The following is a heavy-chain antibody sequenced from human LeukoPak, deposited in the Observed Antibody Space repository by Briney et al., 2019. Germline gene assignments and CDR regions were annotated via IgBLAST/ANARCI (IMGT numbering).Heavy chain of an antibody. CDR3: ARDLGRWLARDY. D-gene: IGHD6-19*01. V-gene: IGHV3-23*01. J-gene: IGHJ4*02. Sequence: GGSLRLSCAASGFTFSSYAMSWVRQAPGKGLEWVSAISGSGGSTYHADSVKGRFTISRDNSKNTLYLQMNSLRAEDTAVYYCARDLGRWLARDYWGQGTLVTVSS. CDR1: GFTFSSYA. CDR2: ISGSGGST.